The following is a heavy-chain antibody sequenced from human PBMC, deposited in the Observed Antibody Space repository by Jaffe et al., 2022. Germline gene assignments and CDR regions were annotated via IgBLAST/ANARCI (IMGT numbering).Heavy chain of an antibody. D-gene: IGHD3-16*02. J-gene: IGHJ3*02. CDR3: AHPRGITFGGVIVIPPPLDAFDI. CDR1: GFSLSTSGVG. V-gene: IGHV2-5*01. CDR2: IYWNDDK. Sequence: QITLKESGPTLVKPTQTLTLTCTFSGFSLSTSGVGVGWIRQPPGKALEWLALIYWNDDKRYSPSLKSRLTITKDTSKNQVVLTMTNMDPVDTATYYCAHPRGITFGGVIVIPPPLDAFDIWGQGTMVTVSS.